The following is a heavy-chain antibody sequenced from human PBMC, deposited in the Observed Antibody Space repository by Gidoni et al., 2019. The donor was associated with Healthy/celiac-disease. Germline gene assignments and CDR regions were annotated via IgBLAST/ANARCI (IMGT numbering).Heavy chain of an antibody. J-gene: IGHJ5*02. CDR2: IYYSGST. CDR1: GGSISSSSYY. CDR3: ARHRRDSGYDSSFGWFDP. V-gene: IGHV4-39*01. D-gene: IGHD5-12*01. Sequence: QLQLQESGPGLVKPSEPLSLTCTVSGGSISSSSYYWGWSRQPPGKGLEWIGSIYYSGSTYYNPSLKSRVTISVDTSKNQFSLKLSSVTAADTAVYYCARHRRDSGYDSSFGWFDPWGQGTLVTVSS.